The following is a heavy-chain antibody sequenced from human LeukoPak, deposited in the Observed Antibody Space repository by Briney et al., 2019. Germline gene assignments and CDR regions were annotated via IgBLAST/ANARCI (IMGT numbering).Heavy chain of an antibody. J-gene: IGHJ4*02. D-gene: IGHD3-16*01. CDR3: ARDGFGTGSN. V-gene: IGHV3-23*01. CDR2: ISNSGGRT. Sequence: GGSLRLSCAASGFTFSSYAMSWVRQAPGKGLEWVSSISNSGGRTFYTDSVKGRFTISRDNSKITLYLQMNSLRAEDTAVYYCARDGFGTGSNWGQGTLVTVSS. CDR1: GFTFSSYA.